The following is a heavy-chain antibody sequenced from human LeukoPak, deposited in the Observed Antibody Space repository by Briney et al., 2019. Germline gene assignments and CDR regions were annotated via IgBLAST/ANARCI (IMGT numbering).Heavy chain of an antibody. D-gene: IGHD6-19*01. V-gene: IGHV1-2*02. CDR3: ARDYRIAVAGNNWFDP. CDR1: GYTFTGYY. Sequence: ASVKVSCKASGYTFTGYYMHWVRQAPGQGLEWMGWINPNSGGTNYAQKFQGRVTMTRDTSISTAYMELSRLRSEDTAVYYCARDYRIAVAGNNWFDPWGQGTLVTVSS. CDR2: INPNSGGT. J-gene: IGHJ5*02.